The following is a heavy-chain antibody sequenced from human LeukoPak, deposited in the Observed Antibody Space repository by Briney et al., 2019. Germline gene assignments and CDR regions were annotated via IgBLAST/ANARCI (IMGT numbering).Heavy chain of an antibody. CDR3: ARESSIAARPGRNWFDP. CDR1: GYTLTELS. V-gene: IGHV1-24*01. D-gene: IGHD6-6*01. CDR2: FDPEDGET. Sequence: ASVKVSCKVSGYTLTELSMHWVRQAPGKGLEWMGGFDPEDGETIYAQKFQGRVTMTEDTSTDTAYMELSSLRSEDTAVYYCARESSIAARPGRNWFDPWGQGTLVTVSS. J-gene: IGHJ5*02.